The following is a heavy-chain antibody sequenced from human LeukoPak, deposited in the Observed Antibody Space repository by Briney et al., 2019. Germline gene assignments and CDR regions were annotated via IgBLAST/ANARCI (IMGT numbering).Heavy chain of an antibody. V-gene: IGHV1-18*04. J-gene: IGHJ4*02. CDR3: ARDRAYYYDSSGYFYFDY. CDR2: ISAYNGNT. D-gene: IGHD3-22*01. CDR1: GYTLTDHH. Sequence: ASVKVSCKASGYTLTDHHIHWVRQAPGQGLEWMGWISAYNGNTNYAQKLQGRVTMTTDTSTSTAYMELRSLRSDDTAVYYCARDRAYYYDSSGYFYFDYWGQGTLVTVSS.